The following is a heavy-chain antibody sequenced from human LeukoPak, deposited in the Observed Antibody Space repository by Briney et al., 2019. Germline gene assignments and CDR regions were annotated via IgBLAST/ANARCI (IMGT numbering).Heavy chain of an antibody. Sequence: SETLSLTCAVYGGSFSGYYWSWIRQPPGKGLEWIGEINHSGSTNYNPSLKSRVTISVDTSKNQFSLKLSSVTAADTAVYYCARGISSSWYPGYWGQGTLVTVSS. CDR1: GGSFSGYY. CDR3: ARGISSSWYPGY. J-gene: IGHJ4*02. V-gene: IGHV4-34*01. CDR2: INHSGST. D-gene: IGHD6-13*01.